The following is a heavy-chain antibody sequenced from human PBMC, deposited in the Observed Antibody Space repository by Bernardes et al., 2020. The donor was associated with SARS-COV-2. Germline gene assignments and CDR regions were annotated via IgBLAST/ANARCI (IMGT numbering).Heavy chain of an antibody. Sequence: GGSLRLSCSASGFTFSSYALHWVRQAPGTGLEYVSAISSDGDNLYYADSVKGRFIISRDNSKNMLYLQMSSLRLEDTAMYYCVKGSVAVAGVDYWGQGTLVTGST. CDR2: ISSDGDNL. D-gene: IGHD6-19*01. J-gene: IGHJ4*02. V-gene: IGHV3-64D*06. CDR3: VKGSVAVAGVDY. CDR1: GFTFSSYA.